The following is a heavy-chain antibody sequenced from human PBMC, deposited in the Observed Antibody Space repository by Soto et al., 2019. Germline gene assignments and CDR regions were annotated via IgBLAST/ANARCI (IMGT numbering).Heavy chain of an antibody. CDR1: GFTFSSYA. V-gene: IGHV3-30-3*01. CDR2: ISYDGSNK. D-gene: IGHD6-13*01. CDR3: ASLTAAAGTAYYYYAMDV. J-gene: IGHJ6*02. Sequence: GGSLRLSCAASGFTFSSYAMHWVRQAPGKGLEWVAVISYDGSNKYYADSVKGRFTISRDNSKNTLYLQMNSLRAEDTAVYYCASLTAAAGTAYYYYAMDVWGQGTTVTVSS.